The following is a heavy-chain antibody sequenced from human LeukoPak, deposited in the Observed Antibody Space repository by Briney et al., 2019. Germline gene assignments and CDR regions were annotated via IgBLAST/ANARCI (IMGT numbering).Heavy chain of an antibody. J-gene: IGHJ4*02. CDR1: GFTFSSYG. CDR3: AKELFNYYDSSGYYSDRGKGSDY. D-gene: IGHD3-22*01. Sequence: GGSLRLSCAASGFTFSSYGMHWVRQAPGKGLEWVAVISYDGSNKYYADSVKGRFTISRDNSKNTLYLQMNSLRAEDTAVYYCAKELFNYYDSSGYYSDRGKGSDYWGQGTLVTVSS. V-gene: IGHV3-30*18. CDR2: ISYDGSNK.